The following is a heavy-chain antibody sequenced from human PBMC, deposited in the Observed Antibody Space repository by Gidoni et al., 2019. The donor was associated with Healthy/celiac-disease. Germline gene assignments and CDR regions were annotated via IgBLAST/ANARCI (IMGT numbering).Heavy chain of an antibody. Sequence: EVQLVESGGGLVQPGRSLRLSCPASGLTFGSYAMSWFRQDPGKGLEGVGFSRSKAYGGTTEYAASVKGRFTISRDDSKSIAYLQMNSLKTEDTAVYYCTRDRFDDYYDSSGIFDYWGQGTLVTVSS. V-gene: IGHV3-49*03. J-gene: IGHJ4*02. CDR1: GLTFGSYA. CDR3: TRDRFDDYYDSSGIFDY. D-gene: IGHD3-22*01. CDR2: SRSKAYGGTT.